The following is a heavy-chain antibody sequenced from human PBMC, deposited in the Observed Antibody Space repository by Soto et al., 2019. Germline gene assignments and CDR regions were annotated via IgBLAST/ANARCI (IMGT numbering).Heavy chain of an antibody. V-gene: IGHV3-11*01. J-gene: IGHJ4*02. Sequence: GGSLRLSCAASGFTFSYYYMSWIRQTPGKGLEWVSYITTSGSTIYYADSVKGRFTISRDNAKNSLYLQMNSLRAEDTAVYYCAIHCSSASCYAGISDYWGQGTLVTVSS. CDR1: GFTFSYYY. D-gene: IGHD2-2*01. CDR2: ITTSGSTI. CDR3: AIHCSSASCYAGISDY.